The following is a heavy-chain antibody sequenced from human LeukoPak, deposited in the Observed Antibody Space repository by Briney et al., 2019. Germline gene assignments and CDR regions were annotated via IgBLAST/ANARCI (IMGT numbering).Heavy chain of an antibody. V-gene: IGHV4-59*08. J-gene: IGHJ6*02. Sequence: SETLSLTCTGSGGSISSYYWSWIRQPPGKGLEWIGYIYYSGSTNYNPSLKSRVTISVDTSKNQFSLKLGSVTAADTAVYYCARLRVISGRIQLWPNYYYYGMDVWGQGTTVTVSS. CDR1: GGSISSYY. CDR3: ARLRVISGRIQLWPNYYYYGMDV. CDR2: IYYSGST. D-gene: IGHD5-18*01.